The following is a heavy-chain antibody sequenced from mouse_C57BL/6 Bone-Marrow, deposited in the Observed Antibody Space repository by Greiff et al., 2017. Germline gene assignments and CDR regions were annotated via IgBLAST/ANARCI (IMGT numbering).Heavy chain of an antibody. V-gene: IGHV5-15*01. Sequence: EVQVVESGGGLVQPGGSLKLSCAASGFTFSDYGMAWVRPAPRKGPEWVAFISNLAYSIDYADTVTGRFTISRENAKTTLYLEMSSLRSEDTAMYYCARIYYGNQAWFAYWGQGTLVTVSA. CDR2: ISNLAYSI. CDR3: ARIYYGNQAWFAY. D-gene: IGHD2-1*01. J-gene: IGHJ3*01. CDR1: GFTFSDYG.